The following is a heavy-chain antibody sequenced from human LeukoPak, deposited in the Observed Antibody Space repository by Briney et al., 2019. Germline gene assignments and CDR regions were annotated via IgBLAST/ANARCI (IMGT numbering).Heavy chain of an antibody. D-gene: IGHD5-18*01. CDR2: IYYSGST. V-gene: IGHV4-59*11. J-gene: IGHJ5*02. Sequence: PSETLSLTCTVSGGSLSSHYWSWLRQPPGKGLEWIGYIYYSGSTNYNPSLKSRVTISVDTSKNQFSLKLSSVTAADTAVYYCASQGYSYGYAWFDPWGQGTLVTVSS. CDR1: GGSLSSHY. CDR3: ASQGYSYGYAWFDP.